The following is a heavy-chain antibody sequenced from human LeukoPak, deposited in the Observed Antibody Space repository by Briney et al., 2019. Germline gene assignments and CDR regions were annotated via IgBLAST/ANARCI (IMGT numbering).Heavy chain of an antibody. CDR1: RGFTFSTNW. J-gene: IGHJ6*02. Sequence: GGSLRLSCAASRGFTFSTNWMYWVRQAPGKGLVWVSRVNSDGSSAAYADSVKGRFTISRDNVNNILYLQMNSLRAEDTAVYYCVRNNWNSVYYGMDVWGQGTTVTVSS. CDR3: VRNNWNSVYYGMDV. V-gene: IGHV3-74*01. D-gene: IGHD1-7*01. CDR2: VNSDGSSA.